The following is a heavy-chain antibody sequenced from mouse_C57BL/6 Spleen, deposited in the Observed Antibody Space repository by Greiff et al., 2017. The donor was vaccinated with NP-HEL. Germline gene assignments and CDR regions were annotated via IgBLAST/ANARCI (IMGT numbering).Heavy chain of an antibody. CDR3: ARISNWYAMDY. CDR1: GYTFTSYW. J-gene: IGHJ4*01. Sequence: QVQLQQSGAELVKPGASVKLSCKASGYTFTSYWMHWVKQRPGQGLEWIGMIHPNSGSTNYNEKFKSKATLTVDKSSSTAYMQLSSLTSEDSAVYYCARISNWYAMDYWGQGTSVTVSS. V-gene: IGHV1-64*01. D-gene: IGHD4-1*01. CDR2: IHPNSGST.